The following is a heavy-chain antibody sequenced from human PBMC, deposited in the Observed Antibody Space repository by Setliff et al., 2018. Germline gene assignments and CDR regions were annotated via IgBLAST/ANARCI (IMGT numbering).Heavy chain of an antibody. CDR3: ARDWRHYGAMGY. V-gene: IGHV4-39*07. Sequence: SETLSLTCIVSGGSISSSSYYWGWIRQPPGKGLEWIGSIDYSGTIYYNPSLKRRVTISVDTSKNQVSLKLSSVTAADTAVYYCARDWRHYGAMGYWGQGTLVTVSS. D-gene: IGHD4-17*01. J-gene: IGHJ4*02. CDR1: GGSISSSSYY. CDR2: IDYSGTI.